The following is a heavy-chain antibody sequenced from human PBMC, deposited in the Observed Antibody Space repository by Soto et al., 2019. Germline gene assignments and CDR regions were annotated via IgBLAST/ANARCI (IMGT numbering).Heavy chain of an antibody. CDR1: GFTFSSYA. Sequence: GGSLRLSCAASGFTFSSYAMSWVRQAPGKGLEWVSAISGSGGSTYYADSVKGRFTISRDNSKNTLYLQMNSLRAEDTAVYYCAKEYYYGSGKTRWFDPWGQGTLVTVSS. CDR3: AKEYYYGSGKTRWFDP. V-gene: IGHV3-23*01. D-gene: IGHD3-10*01. J-gene: IGHJ5*02. CDR2: ISGSGGST.